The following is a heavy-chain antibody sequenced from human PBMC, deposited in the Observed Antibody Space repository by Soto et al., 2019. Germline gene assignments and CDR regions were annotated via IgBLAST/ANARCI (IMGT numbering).Heavy chain of an antibody. D-gene: IGHD3-22*01. CDR3: AIIYLSYDSSGYVYL. CDR2: INPSGGGT. J-gene: IGHJ5*02. Sequence: GASVKVSCKASGYTFTSYYLQWVRQASGQGLEWMGVINPSGGGTKYAQKFQGRVTMTKDTSTSTVYMDLSSLRSEDTAVYFCAIIYLSYDSSGYVYLWGQGTLVTVSS. CDR1: GYTFTSYY. V-gene: IGHV1-46*01.